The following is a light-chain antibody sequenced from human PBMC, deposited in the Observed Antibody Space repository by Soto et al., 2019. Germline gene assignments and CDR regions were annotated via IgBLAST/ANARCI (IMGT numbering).Light chain of an antibody. Sequence: QAVLTQPPSVSGAPGQRVTISCTGSSSNIGAGYDVHWYQQLPETAPKLLIYGNSNRPSGVPDRFSGSKSGPSASLAITGLQAEDEADYYCQSYDSSLSDPYVFGTGTKVTVL. CDR1: SSNIGAGYD. V-gene: IGLV1-40*01. J-gene: IGLJ1*01. CDR2: GNS. CDR3: QSYDSSLSDPYV.